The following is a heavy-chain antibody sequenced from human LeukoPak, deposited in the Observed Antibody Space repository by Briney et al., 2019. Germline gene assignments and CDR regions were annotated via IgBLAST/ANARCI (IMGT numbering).Heavy chain of an antibody. V-gene: IGHV3-21*04. CDR2: ISSSSSYI. Sequence: GGSLRLSCAASGFTFSSYSMNWVRQAPGKGLEWVSSISSSSSYIYYADSVKGRFTISRDNAKNSLYLQMNSLRAEDTALYHCARALTASSGGSDYWGQGTLVTVSS. D-gene: IGHD3-9*01. CDR1: GFTFSSYS. J-gene: IGHJ4*02. CDR3: ARALTASSGGSDY.